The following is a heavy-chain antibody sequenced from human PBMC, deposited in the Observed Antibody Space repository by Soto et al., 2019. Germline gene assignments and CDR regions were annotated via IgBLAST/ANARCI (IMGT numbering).Heavy chain of an antibody. J-gene: IGHJ6*02. Sequence: QVQLQESGPGLVKPSDTLSLTCNVSGGSISGYYWSWIRQSPGKGLEYIGYIYYRGSTNYNSSLKSRVPMSVDTSRNQFSLKMNSVTAADTAVYYCARQQLLPFYYALDVWGQGTTVTVSS. CDR1: GGSISGYY. V-gene: IGHV4-59*07. D-gene: IGHD1-26*01. CDR3: ARQQLLPFYYALDV. CDR2: IYYRGST.